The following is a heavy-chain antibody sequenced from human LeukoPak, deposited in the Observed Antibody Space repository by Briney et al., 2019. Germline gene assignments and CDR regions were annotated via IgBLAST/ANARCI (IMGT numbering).Heavy chain of an antibody. CDR2: ISFDGSNK. V-gene: IGHV3-30*18. Sequence: PGGSLRLSCAASGFTFSSYGMHWVRQAPGKGLEWVAVISFDGSNKYYSDSVKGRFTISRDNSKNTLYLQMNSLRAEDTAVYYCAKEGSVYGSGGDWFDPWGQGTLVTVSS. D-gene: IGHD3-10*01. CDR1: GFTFSSYG. CDR3: AKEGSVYGSGGDWFDP. J-gene: IGHJ5*02.